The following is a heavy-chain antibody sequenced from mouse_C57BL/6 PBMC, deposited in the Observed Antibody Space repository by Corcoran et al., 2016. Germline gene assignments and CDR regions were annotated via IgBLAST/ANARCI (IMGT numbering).Heavy chain of an antibody. J-gene: IGHJ4*01. CDR1: GYTFTDYY. Sequence: EVQLQQSGPELVKPGASVKISCKASGYTFTDYYMNWVKQSHGKSLEWIGDINPNNGGTSYNQKFKGKATLTVDKSSSTAYMELRSLTSEDSAVYHCAPVSYYGSRYYAMDYWGQGTSVTVSS. D-gene: IGHD1-1*01. CDR3: APVSYYGSRYYAMDY. V-gene: IGHV1-26*01. CDR2: INPNNGGT.